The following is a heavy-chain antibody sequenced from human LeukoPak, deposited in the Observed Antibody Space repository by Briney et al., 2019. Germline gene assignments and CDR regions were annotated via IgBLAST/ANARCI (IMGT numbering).Heavy chain of an antibody. CDR1: GFTFSSYA. CDR3: AKTVPSLAAAAYRAFCGMDV. V-gene: IGHV3-23*01. CDR2: ISGSGGST. Sequence: PGGSLRLSCAASGFTFSSYAMSWVRQAPGKGLEWVSAISGSGGSTYYADSVKGRYTISRDNSKNTLYLKMNSLRAEDTAVYYCAKTVPSLAAAAYRAFCGMDVWGQGTTVTVSS. J-gene: IGHJ6*02. D-gene: IGHD6-13*01.